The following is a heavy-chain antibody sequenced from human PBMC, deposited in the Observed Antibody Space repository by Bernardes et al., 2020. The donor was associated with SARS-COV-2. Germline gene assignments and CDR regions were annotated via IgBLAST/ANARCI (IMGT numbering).Heavy chain of an antibody. V-gene: IGHV1-2*06. Sequence: SVHVSCKASGYTFTGFQMHWVRQAPGQGLEWMGRMNPSTGYTRNAQKFQGRATMTRDTSISTVYMELSRLRSDDTAVYYCARERPEITGTPRDWGQGTLVTVSS. D-gene: IGHD1-7*01. CDR2: MNPSTGYT. J-gene: IGHJ4*02. CDR1: GYTFTGFQ. CDR3: ARERPEITGTPRD.